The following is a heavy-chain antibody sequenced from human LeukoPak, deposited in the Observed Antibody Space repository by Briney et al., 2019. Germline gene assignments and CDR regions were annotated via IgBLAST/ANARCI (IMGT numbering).Heavy chain of an antibody. CDR1: GYTFTRYD. Sequence: ASVKGSCKASGYTFTRYDINWMRQATGQEPEWMGYINPNTGKAGYAQKFQGRVTITRDTSINTVYMEQSSLRSDDTAVYYCARDQTYPLPTSHDAFDIWGQGTMVTVSS. D-gene: IGHD3-10*01. V-gene: IGHV1-8*03. CDR2: INPNTGKA. J-gene: IGHJ3*02. CDR3: ARDQTYPLPTSHDAFDI.